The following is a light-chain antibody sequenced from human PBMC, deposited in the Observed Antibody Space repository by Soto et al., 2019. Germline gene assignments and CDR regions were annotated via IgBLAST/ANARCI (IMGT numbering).Light chain of an antibody. CDR3: QQSNNWPYT. J-gene: IGKJ2*01. Sequence: EVVMTQSPATLSVSPGERATHSCRASQSVSDDLAWYQQKPGQAPRLLIYGASTRATGIPARFSGSGSGTEFTLTISSLQSEDFAVYYCQQSNNWPYTFGQGTKLDIK. CDR1: QSVSDD. CDR2: GAS. V-gene: IGKV3-15*01.